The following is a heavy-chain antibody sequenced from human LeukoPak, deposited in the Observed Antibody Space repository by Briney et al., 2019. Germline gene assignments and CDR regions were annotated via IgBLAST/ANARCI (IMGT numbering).Heavy chain of an antibody. CDR1: GGSISIHY. J-gene: IGHJ4*02. CDR3: ASSPQRWLQLKRESYFDY. D-gene: IGHD5-24*01. CDR2: IYYSVST. Sequence: SETLSLTCTVSGGSISIHYWSWIRHPPGEGLGWIGYIYYSVSTNYNPSLKSRVTISVDTSQHQFSLKLSSVTAADTAVYYCASSPQRWLQLKRESYFDYWGQGTLVTVSS. V-gene: IGHV4-59*11.